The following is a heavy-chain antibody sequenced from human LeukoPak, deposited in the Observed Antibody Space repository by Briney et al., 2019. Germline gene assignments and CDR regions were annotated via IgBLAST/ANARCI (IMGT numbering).Heavy chain of an antibody. CDR3: AKILYYYDSRGFEDY. J-gene: IGHJ4*02. Sequence: GGSLRLSCAASGLTFSSYWMSWVRQAPGKGLEWVAVIWFDGTKKYYADSVKGRFTSSRDNSKNTLYLQMNSLRAEDTAVYYCAKILYYYDSRGFEDYWGQGTLVTVSS. D-gene: IGHD3-22*01. CDR2: IWFDGTKK. CDR1: GLTFSSYW. V-gene: IGHV3-30*02.